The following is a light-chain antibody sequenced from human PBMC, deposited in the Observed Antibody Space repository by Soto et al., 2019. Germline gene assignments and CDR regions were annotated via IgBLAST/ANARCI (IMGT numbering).Light chain of an antibody. CDR2: CAY. V-gene: IGKV1-39*01. J-gene: IGKJ5*01. CDR3: QQSYSIPIT. CDR1: QSITNY. Sequence: EIQMTQSPSSLSASVVDRFTITFLASQSITNYLNWYQLKPGKAPKLLIYCAYSLQSGVPSRFSGSGSGTDFSLTVSSLQPEDFATYYCQQSYSIPITFGQGTRLEIK.